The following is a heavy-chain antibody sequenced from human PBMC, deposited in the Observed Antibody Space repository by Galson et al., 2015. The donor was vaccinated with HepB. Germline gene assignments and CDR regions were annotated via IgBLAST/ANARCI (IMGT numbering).Heavy chain of an antibody. CDR2: ISSSSSYI. V-gene: IGHV3-21*01. D-gene: IGHD2-2*01. CDR3: ARDSDVVPAASDAFDI. CDR1: GFTFSSYS. J-gene: IGHJ3*02. Sequence: SLRLSCAASGFTFSSYSMNWVRQAPGKGLEWVSSISSSSSYIYYADSVKGRFTISRDNAKNSLYLQMNSLRAEDTAVYYCARDSDVVPAASDAFDIWGQGTMVTVSS.